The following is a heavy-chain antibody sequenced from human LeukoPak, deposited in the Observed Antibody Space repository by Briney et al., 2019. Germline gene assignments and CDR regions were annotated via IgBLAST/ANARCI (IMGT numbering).Heavy chain of an antibody. CDR3: ARGHNFGYYDFWSGSGPPYYYYYGMDV. Sequence: SETLSLTCAVYGGSFSGYYWSWIRQPPGKGLEWIGEINHSGSTNYNPSLKSRVTISVVTSKNQFSLKLSSVTAADTAVYYCARGHNFGYYDFWSGSGPPYYYYYGMDVWGQGTTVTVSS. CDR1: GGSFSGYY. J-gene: IGHJ6*02. V-gene: IGHV4-34*01. CDR2: INHSGST. D-gene: IGHD3-3*01.